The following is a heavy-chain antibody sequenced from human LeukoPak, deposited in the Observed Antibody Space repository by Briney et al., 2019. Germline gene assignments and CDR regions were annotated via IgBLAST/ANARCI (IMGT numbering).Heavy chain of an antibody. D-gene: IGHD4-11*01. Sequence: GGSLRLSCAASGFTFSSYAMSWVRQAPGRGLEWVSAISGTGGRTYYADSVKGRFTISRDNSKNTLYLQMNSLRAEDTAVYYCATPDYKYDYWGQGTLVTVSS. V-gene: IGHV3-23*01. CDR3: ATPDYKYDY. CDR1: GFTFSSYA. CDR2: ISGTGGRT. J-gene: IGHJ4*02.